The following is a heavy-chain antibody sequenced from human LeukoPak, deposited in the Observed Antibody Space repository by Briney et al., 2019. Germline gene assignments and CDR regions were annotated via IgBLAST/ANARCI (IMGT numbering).Heavy chain of an antibody. CDR1: GGSFSVYY. V-gene: IGHV4-34*01. J-gene: IGHJ2*01. D-gene: IGHD3-10*01. CDR3: ARDHRLLWFGGTAAVYDDWYFDL. CDR2: INHRGGT. Sequence: SETLSLTCAVYGGSFSVYYWSWICHPPGEGVEWMWEINHRGGTNYHPPLKSRVAISLDTSKNQSSLKLRSVTAEDTAVYYCARDHRLLWFGGTAAVYDDWYFDLWGRGTLVTVSS.